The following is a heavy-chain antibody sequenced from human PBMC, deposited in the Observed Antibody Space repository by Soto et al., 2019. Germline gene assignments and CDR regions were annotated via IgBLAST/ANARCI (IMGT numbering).Heavy chain of an antibody. CDR3: ARDKSPYSSGWHNRHFDY. D-gene: IGHD6-19*01. CDR1: GFTFSTSA. J-gene: IGHJ4*02. Sequence: QVQLVESGGGVVQPGRSLRLACAASGFTFSTSAMHWVGQAPGKGLEWVAVISYDGSNKYYAESVKGRFTISRDNSKKTLYLQMNSLRAEDTAVYYCARDKSPYSSGWHNRHFDYWGQGTLVTVSS. V-gene: IGHV3-30-3*01. CDR2: ISYDGSNK.